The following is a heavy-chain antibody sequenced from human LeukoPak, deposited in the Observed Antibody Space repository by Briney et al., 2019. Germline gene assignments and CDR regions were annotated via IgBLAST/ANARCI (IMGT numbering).Heavy chain of an antibody. J-gene: IGHJ4*02. CDR3: AKDRQGSPFDY. D-gene: IGHD6-19*01. V-gene: IGHV3-21*04. Sequence: GGSLRLSCAASGFTFSSYSMNWVRQAPGKGLEWVSSISSSSSYIYYADSVKGRFTISRDNSKNTLYLQMNSLRADDPALYYCAKDRQGSPFDYWGQGTLVTVSS. CDR1: GFTFSSYS. CDR2: ISSSSSYI.